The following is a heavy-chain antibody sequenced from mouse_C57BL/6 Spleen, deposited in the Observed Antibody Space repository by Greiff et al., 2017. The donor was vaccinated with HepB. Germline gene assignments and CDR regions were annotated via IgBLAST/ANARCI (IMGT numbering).Heavy chain of an antibody. J-gene: IGHJ3*01. CDR1: GFNIKDDY. Sequence: VHVKQSGAELVRPGASVKLSCTASGFNIKDDYMHWVKQRPEQGLEWIGWIDPENGDTEYASKFQGKATITADTSSNTAYLQLSSLTSEDTAVYYCTTRDYYGSSQFAYWGQGTLVTVSA. D-gene: IGHD1-1*01. V-gene: IGHV14-4*01. CDR3: TTRDYYGSSQFAY. CDR2: IDPENGDT.